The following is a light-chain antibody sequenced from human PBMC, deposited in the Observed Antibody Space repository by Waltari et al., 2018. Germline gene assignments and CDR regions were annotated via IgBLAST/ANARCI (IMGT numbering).Light chain of an antibody. Sequence: EIVFTQSPGTLSLSPGERAPLSCRASQSVSSSYFAWYQQKPGQAPRLLIYGASSRATGIPDRFSGSGSGTDFTLTISRLEPEDFAVYYCQQYGSSPLYTFGQGTKLEIK. V-gene: IGKV3-20*01. CDR3: QQYGSSPLYT. CDR2: GAS. J-gene: IGKJ2*01. CDR1: QSVSSSY.